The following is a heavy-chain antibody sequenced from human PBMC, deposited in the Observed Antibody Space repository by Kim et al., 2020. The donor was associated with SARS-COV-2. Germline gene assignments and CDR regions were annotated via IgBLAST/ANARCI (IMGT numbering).Heavy chain of an antibody. Sequence: SETLSLTCTVSGGSISSSSYYWGWIRQPPGKGLEWIGSIYYSGSTYYNPSLKSRVTISVDTSKNQFSLKLSSVTAADTAVYYCLARSGYLLGGRPEDDAFDIWGQGTMVTVSS. J-gene: IGHJ3*02. CDR1: GGSISSSSYY. CDR2: IYYSGST. D-gene: IGHD3-3*01. CDR3: LARSGYLLGGRPEDDAFDI. V-gene: IGHV4-39*01.